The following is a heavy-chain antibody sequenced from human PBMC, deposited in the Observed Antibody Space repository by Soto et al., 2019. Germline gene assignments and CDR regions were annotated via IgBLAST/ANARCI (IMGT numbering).Heavy chain of an antibody. CDR1: GYTFTNYD. CDR2: ISAYNGNT. D-gene: IGHD3-16*01. V-gene: IGHV1-18*01. J-gene: IGHJ1*01. Sequence: QVQLVQSGAEVKKPGASVKVSCKASGYTFTNYDITWVRQAPGQGLVWMGWISAYNGNTNYAQKLQVKVTMTTDTSTSTAYMELRSLRSDDTAVYYCARGRRGEYFQPWVQGTLVTVSS. CDR3: ARGRRGEYFQP.